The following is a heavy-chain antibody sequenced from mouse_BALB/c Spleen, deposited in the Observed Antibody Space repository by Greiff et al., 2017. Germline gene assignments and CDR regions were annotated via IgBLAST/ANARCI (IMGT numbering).Heavy chain of an antibody. CDR2: ISSGGST. J-gene: IGHJ2*01. V-gene: IGHV5-6-5*01. CDR3: ARVDYYYGSSYRGFDY. Sequence: EVQLVESGGGLVKPGGSLKLSCAASGFTFSSYAMSWVRQTPEKRLEWVASISSGGSTYYPDSVKGRFTISRDNARNILYLQMSSLRSEDTAMYYCARVDYYYGSSYRGFDYWGQGTTLTVSS. D-gene: IGHD1-1*01. CDR1: GFTFSSYA.